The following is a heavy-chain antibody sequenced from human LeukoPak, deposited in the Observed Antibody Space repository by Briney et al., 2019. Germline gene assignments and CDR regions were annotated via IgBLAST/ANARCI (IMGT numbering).Heavy chain of an antibody. Sequence: GGSLRLSCAASGFTFSSYAMSWVRQAPGKGLEWVSAISGSGGSTYYADSVKGRFTISRDNSKNTLYLQMNSLRAEDTAVYYCAKAPGGSSGYWEFDYWGQGTLVTVSS. CDR1: GFTFSSYA. D-gene: IGHD3-22*01. V-gene: IGHV3-23*01. CDR2: ISGSGGST. J-gene: IGHJ4*02. CDR3: AKAPGGSSGYWEFDY.